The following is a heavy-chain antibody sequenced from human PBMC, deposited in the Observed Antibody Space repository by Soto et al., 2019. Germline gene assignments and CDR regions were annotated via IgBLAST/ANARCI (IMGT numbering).Heavy chain of an antibody. D-gene: IGHD3-3*01. Sequence: PSETLSLTCAFYCGSFIGYYWSWIRQPPGKGLEWIGEINHSGSTNYNPSLKSRVTISVDTSKNQFSLKLSSVTAADTAVYYCARGGPFGVVIHIIKVFDYWGQGTLVTVSS. CDR1: CGSFIGYY. V-gene: IGHV4-34*01. J-gene: IGHJ4*02. CDR2: INHSGST. CDR3: ARGGPFGVVIHIIKVFDY.